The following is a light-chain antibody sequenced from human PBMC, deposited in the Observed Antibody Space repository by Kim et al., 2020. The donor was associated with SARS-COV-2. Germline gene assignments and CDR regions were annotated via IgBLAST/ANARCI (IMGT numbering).Light chain of an antibody. J-gene: IGLJ3*02. CDR3: QAWDSSTAV. CDR1: NLGDKY. V-gene: IGLV3-1*01. CDR2: QDT. Sequence: PGQTASIICSGDNLGDKYTYWYQQKPGQSPVLVIYQDTKRPSGILERFSGSNSGNTATLTISGTQALDEGDYYCQAWDSSTAVFGGGTKLTVL.